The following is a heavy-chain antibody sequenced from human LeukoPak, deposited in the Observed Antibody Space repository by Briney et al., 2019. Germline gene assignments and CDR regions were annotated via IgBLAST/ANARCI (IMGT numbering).Heavy chain of an antibody. CDR2: IYYSGSP. CDR3: ARTGYYDSSGSRSRTGPPNK. Sequence: NSSETLSLTCTVSDGSISSGDYYWNWIRQPPGKGLEWIGYIYYSGSPYYNPSLKSRVTISVDTSKNQFSLKLSSVTAADTAVYYCARTGYYDSSGSRSRTGPPNKWGQGTLVTVSS. J-gene: IGHJ4*02. D-gene: IGHD3-22*01. CDR1: DGSISSGDYY. V-gene: IGHV4-30-4*01.